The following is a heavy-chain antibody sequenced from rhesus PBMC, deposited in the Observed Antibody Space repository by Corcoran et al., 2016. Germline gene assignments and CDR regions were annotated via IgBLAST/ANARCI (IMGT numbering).Heavy chain of an antibody. J-gene: IGHJ5-1*01. V-gene: IGHV5-2*01. CDR3: AKADYSGSFYDF. Sequence: EVQLVQSGAEVKRPGESLKISCKTSGYSFTSYWISWARQMPGKGLEWRGAIRPIDPDTRYSPSVQDQVTISADRSISTTYLQWSSLKASDSATYYCAKADYSGSFYDFWGPGVLVTVSS. D-gene: IGHD3-16*01. CDR2: IRPIDPDT. CDR1: GYSFTSYW.